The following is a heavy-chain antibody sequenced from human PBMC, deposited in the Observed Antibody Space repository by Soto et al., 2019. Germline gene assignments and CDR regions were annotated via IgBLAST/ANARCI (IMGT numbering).Heavy chain of an antibody. CDR3: VREPTTAGTVNWFDP. CDR2: VYTSGYR. J-gene: IGHJ5*02. D-gene: IGHD6-13*01. CDR1: GGSISSDY. V-gene: IGHV4-4*07. Sequence: VQLQESGTGLVKPSETLSLICTVSGGSISSDYLSWIRQPAGKGLEWIGRVYTSGYRNSNPSLKSRVTMSVDTSKKQYSLNLSSVTAADTAVYYCVREPTTAGTVNWFDPWGQGTLVTVSS.